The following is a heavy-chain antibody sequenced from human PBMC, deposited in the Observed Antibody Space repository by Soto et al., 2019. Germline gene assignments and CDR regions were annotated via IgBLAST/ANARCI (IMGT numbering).Heavy chain of an antibody. Sequence: QLQLQESGPGLVKPSETLSLTCTVSGGSISSSSYYWGWIRQPPGKGLEWIGSIYYSGSTYYNPSLKSRVTISVDTSKNQFSLKLSSVTAADTAVYYCARQGSSSWDGRDWWGQGTLVTVSS. J-gene: IGHJ4*02. V-gene: IGHV4-39*01. CDR1: GGSISSSSYY. CDR2: IYYSGST. CDR3: ARQGSSSWDGRDW. D-gene: IGHD6-13*01.